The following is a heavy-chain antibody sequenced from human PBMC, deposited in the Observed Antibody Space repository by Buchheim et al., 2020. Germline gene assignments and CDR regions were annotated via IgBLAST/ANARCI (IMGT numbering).Heavy chain of an antibody. CDR2: INHDGSET. J-gene: IGHJ4*02. CDR1: GFSFSNYW. V-gene: IGHV3-7*01. D-gene: IGHD2-15*01. Sequence: EVPLEESGGTVVQPGGSLRLSCAASGFSFSNYWMNWVRQAPGKGLVWVASINHDGSETYYVDSVNGRFTVSRDNVKNSLYLHMSSLRADDTAVYYCARGISTPGIDYWGQGTL. CDR3: ARGISTPGIDY.